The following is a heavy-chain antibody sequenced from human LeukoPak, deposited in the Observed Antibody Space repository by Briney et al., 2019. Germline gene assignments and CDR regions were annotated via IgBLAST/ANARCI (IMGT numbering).Heavy chain of an antibody. CDR1: GFTFSSYS. CDR3: ARDFSDSSGYYYYFDY. Sequence: GGSLRLSCAASGFTFSSYSMNWVRQAPGKGLEWVSSISSSSSYIYSADSVKGRFTISRDNAKSSLYLQMNSLGAEDTAVYYCARDFSDSSGYYYYFDYWGQGTLVTVSS. V-gene: IGHV3-21*01. D-gene: IGHD3-22*01. CDR2: ISSSSSYI. J-gene: IGHJ4*02.